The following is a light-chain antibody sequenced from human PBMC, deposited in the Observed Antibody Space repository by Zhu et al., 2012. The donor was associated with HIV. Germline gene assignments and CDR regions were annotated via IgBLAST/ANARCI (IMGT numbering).Light chain of an antibody. CDR2: EAS. V-gene: IGKV1-5*03. CDR3: QQYYTPSYN. Sequence: DIQMTQSPSTLSASVGDRVTITCRASQNVYKFLAWYQQKPERAPKLLIYEASRLETGVPSRFSGSGSGTEFTLTISSLQSDDFATYSCQQYYTPSYNFGQGTKLQIK. CDR1: QNVYKF. J-gene: IGKJ2*01.